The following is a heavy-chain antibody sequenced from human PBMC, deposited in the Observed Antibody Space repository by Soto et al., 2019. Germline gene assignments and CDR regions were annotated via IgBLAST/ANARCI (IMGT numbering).Heavy chain of an antibody. V-gene: IGHV3-30-3*01. CDR2: ISYDGSNK. Sequence: PGGSLRLSCAASGFTFSSYAMHWVRQAPGKGLEWVAVISYDGSNKYYADSVKGRFTTSRDNSKNTLYLQMNSLRAEDTAVYYCARAHTPRNWFDPWGQGTLVTAPQ. CDR1: GFTFSSYA. J-gene: IGHJ5*02. CDR3: ARAHTPRNWFDP.